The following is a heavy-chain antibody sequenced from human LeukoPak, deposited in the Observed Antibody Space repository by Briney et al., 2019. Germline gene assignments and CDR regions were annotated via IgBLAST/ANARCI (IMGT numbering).Heavy chain of an antibody. CDR2: INPNSGGT. CDR1: GYTFTGYY. CDR3: ARAGRGLQWLVYYYMDV. J-gene: IGHJ6*03. V-gene: IGHV1-2*02. D-gene: IGHD6-19*01. Sequence: ASVKVSCTASGYTFTGYYMHWVRQAPGQGLEWMGWINPNSGGTNYAQKFQGRVTMTRDTSISTAYMELSRLRSDDTAVYYCARAGRGLQWLVYYYMDVWGKGTTVTVSS.